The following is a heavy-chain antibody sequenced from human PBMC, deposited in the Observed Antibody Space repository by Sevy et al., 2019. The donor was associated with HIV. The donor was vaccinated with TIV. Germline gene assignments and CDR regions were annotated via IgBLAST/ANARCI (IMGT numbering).Heavy chain of an antibody. CDR1: GGSLSGYY. CDR3: ARGQWEHPF. D-gene: IGHD1-26*01. CDR2: IMPSGIT. Sequence: ETLSLTCAVYGGSLSGYYWSWIRQPPGKGLEWIGEIMPSGITNYNPSLKSRVSISIDTSKNQFSLKVNSVTAADTAIYYCARGQWEHPFWGQGTQVTVSS. J-gene: IGHJ4*02. V-gene: IGHV4-34*01.